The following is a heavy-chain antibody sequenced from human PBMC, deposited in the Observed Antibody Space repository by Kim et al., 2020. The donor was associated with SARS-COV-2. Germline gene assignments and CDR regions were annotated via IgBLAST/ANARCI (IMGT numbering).Heavy chain of an antibody. J-gene: IGHJ4*02. V-gene: IGHV4-39*01. CDR3: ARRKYYYDSYYYFDY. D-gene: IGHD3-22*01. Sequence: PSLRSRVSISVDTSKNQFSLKLSSVTAAETAVYYCARRKYYYDSYYYFDYWGQGTLVTVSS.